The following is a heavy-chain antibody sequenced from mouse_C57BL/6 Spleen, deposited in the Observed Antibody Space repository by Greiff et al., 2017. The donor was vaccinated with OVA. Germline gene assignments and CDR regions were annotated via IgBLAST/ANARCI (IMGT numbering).Heavy chain of an antibody. V-gene: IGHV1-64*01. D-gene: IGHD2-14*01. Sequence: QVQLQQPGAELVKPGASVKLSCKASGYTFTSYWMPWVKQRPGQGLEWIGMIHPNSGSTNYNEKFKSKATLTVDKSSSTAYMQLSSLTSEDSAVYYCARRGEWGTGYWGQGTTVTVSS. J-gene: IGHJ2*01. CDR3: ARRGEWGTGY. CDR2: IHPNSGST. CDR1: GYTFTSYW.